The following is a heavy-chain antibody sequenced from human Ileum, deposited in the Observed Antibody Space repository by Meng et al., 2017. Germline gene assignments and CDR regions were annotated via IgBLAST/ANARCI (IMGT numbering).Heavy chain of an antibody. D-gene: IGHD6-6*01. CDR2: IYYSGST. J-gene: IGHJ4*02. V-gene: IGHV4-61*01. CDR1: GCSVSSGSYY. CDR3: ARSSTSPASYFFDY. Sequence: QGRLQEPGPSVGSPSETLSLACTVSGCSVSSGSYYWSWIRQPPGKGLEWIGHIYYSGSTNYNPSLKSRVTISVDMSKNQFSLKLNSVTAADTAIYFCARSSTSPASYFFDYWGQGTLVTVSS.